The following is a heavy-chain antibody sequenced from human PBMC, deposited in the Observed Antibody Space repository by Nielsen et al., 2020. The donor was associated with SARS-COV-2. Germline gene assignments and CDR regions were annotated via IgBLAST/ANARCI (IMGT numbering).Heavy chain of an antibody. CDR2: IKSKTDGGTT. Sequence: GRSLRLSCAASGFTFSNAWMSWVRQAPGKGLEWVGRIKSKTDGGTTDYAAPVKGRFTISRDDSKNTLYLQMNSLKTEDTAVYYCTTDRVYDYVWGSYRYGDYWGQGTLVTVSS. D-gene: IGHD3-16*02. CDR3: TTDRVYDYVWGSYRYGDY. V-gene: IGHV3-15*01. J-gene: IGHJ4*02. CDR1: GFTFSNAW.